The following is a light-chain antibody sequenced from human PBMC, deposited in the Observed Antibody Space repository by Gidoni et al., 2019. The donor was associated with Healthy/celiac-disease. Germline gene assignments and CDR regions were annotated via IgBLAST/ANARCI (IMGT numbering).Light chain of an antibody. CDR1: SSDVGGYNY. Sequence: QSALTQTASVSGSPGQSITISCTGTSSDVGGYNYVSWYQQHPGKAPKLMIYDVSNRPSGVSNRFSDSKSGNTASLTISGLQAEDEADYYCSSYTSSSTLAVFGGGTKLTVL. V-gene: IGLV2-14*01. J-gene: IGLJ3*02. CDR2: DVS. CDR3: SSYTSSSTLAV.